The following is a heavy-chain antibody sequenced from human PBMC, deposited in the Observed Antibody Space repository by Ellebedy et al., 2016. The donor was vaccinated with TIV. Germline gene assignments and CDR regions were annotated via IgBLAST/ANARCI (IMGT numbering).Heavy chain of an antibody. CDR1: GDSINNDNW. CDR2: INHRGST. CDR3: ARGPTEEDYDYDY. Sequence: GSLRLXCAVSGDSINNDNWWSWVRQPPGKGLEWIGQINHRGSTNYKSSLKSRVTISIETSKNQFSLRLSSVTAADTAVYYCARGPTEEDYDYDYWGQGTLVTVSS. J-gene: IGHJ4*02. V-gene: IGHV4-4*02. D-gene: IGHD3-22*01.